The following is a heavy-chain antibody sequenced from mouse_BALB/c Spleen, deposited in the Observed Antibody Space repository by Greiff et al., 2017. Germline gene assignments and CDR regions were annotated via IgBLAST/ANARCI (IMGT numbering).Heavy chain of an antibody. D-gene: IGHD1-1*01. Sequence: EVQLQQSGPGLVKPSQSLSLTCTVTGYSITSDYAWNWIRQFPGNKLEWMGYISYSGSTSYNPSLKSRISITRDTSKNQFFLQLNSVTTEDTATYYCARRHYYYGSSYGFAYWGQGTLVTVSA. J-gene: IGHJ3*01. CDR2: ISYSGST. CDR3: ARRHYYYGSSYGFAY. V-gene: IGHV3-2*02. CDR1: GYSITSDYA.